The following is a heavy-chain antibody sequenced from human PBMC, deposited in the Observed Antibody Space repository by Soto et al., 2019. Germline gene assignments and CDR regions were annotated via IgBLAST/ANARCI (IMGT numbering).Heavy chain of an antibody. CDR1: GGSFSGYY. CDR3: ARIQSGDFDY. J-gene: IGHJ4*02. Sequence: SETLSLTCAVYGGSFSGYYWSWIRQPPGKGLEWIGEINHSGSTNYNPSLKSRVTISVDTSKNQSSLKLSSVTAADTAVYYCARIQSGDFDYWGQGTLVTVSS. CDR2: INHSGST. D-gene: IGHD2-15*01. V-gene: IGHV4-34*01.